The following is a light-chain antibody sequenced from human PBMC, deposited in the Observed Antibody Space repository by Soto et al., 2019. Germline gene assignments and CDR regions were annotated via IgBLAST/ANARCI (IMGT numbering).Light chain of an antibody. J-gene: IGKJ1*01. Sequence: EIVLTQSPATLTLSPGERATLSGRASQSVSSYLAWYQQKPGQAPRLLIYDASNRATGIPDRFSGSGSGTDFTLTISRLEPEDFAVFYCHQYVSTPWTFGQGTKVDIK. CDR3: HQYVSTPWT. V-gene: IGKV3-20*01. CDR2: DAS. CDR1: QSVSSY.